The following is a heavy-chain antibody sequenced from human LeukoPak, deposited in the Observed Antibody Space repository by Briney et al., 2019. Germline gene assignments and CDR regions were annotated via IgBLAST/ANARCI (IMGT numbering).Heavy chain of an antibody. J-gene: IGHJ6*02. CDR2: IYPGGST. V-gene: IGHV3-66*01. CDR1: GFTVSTNY. Sequence: GGSLRLSCAASGFTVSTNYMSWVRQAPGKGLEWVSVIYPGGSTYYADSVKGRSTISRDDSKNTLYLQMNSLRAEDTAVYYCARDLWKVDYYYYGMDVWGQGTMVTVSS. CDR3: ARDLWKVDYYYYGMDV. D-gene: IGHD3-10*01.